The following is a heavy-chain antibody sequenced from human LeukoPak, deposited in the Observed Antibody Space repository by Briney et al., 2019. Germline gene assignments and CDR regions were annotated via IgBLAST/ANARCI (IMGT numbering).Heavy chain of an antibody. CDR3: ARTQNGYCSGGSCYPFDY. D-gene: IGHD2-15*01. J-gene: IGHJ4*02. Sequence: ASVKVSCKASGYTFTSYYMHWVRQAPGQGLEWMGMINPSGGSTSYAQKFQGRVTMTRDTSTSTVYMELSSLRSEDAAVYYCARTQNGYCSGGSCYPFDYWGQGTLVTVSS. V-gene: IGHV1-46*01. CDR2: INPSGGST. CDR1: GYTFTSYY.